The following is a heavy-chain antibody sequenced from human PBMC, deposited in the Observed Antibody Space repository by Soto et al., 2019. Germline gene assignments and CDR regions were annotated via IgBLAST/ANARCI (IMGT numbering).Heavy chain of an antibody. V-gene: IGHV3-72*01. D-gene: IGHD3-16*01. CDR3: ARSATMITNYYYGMDV. CDR1: GFTFSDHY. J-gene: IGHJ6*02. CDR2: TRDKAKSYTT. Sequence: VQLVESGGGLVQPGGSLRLSCAASGFTFSDHYMDWVRQAPGKGLEWVGRTRDKAKSYTTVYAASVKGRFSISRDDSKNSLYLEMNSLQTEDTAVYYCARSATMITNYYYGMDVWGQGTTVTVSS.